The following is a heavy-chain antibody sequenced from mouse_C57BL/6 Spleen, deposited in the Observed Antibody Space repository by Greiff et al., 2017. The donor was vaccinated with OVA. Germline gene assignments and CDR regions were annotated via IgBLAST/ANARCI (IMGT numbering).Heavy chain of an antibody. CDR2: ISDGGSYT. V-gene: IGHV5-4*01. J-gene: IGHJ3*01. CDR1: GFTFSSYA. D-gene: IGHD2-3*01. Sequence: EVQLVESGGGLVKPGGSLKLSCAASGFTFSSYAMSWVRQTPEKRLEWVATISDGGSYTYYPDNVKGRFTISRDNAKNNLYLQMSHLKSEDTAMYYCARGVDGYYVSWFAYWGQGTLVTVSA. CDR3: ARGVDGYYVSWFAY.